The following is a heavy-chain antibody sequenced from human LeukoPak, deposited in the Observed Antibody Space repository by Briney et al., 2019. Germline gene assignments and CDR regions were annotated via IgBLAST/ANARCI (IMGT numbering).Heavy chain of an antibody. D-gene: IGHD4-17*01. J-gene: IGHJ4*02. CDR2: FDPEDGET. CDR1: GYTLTELS. V-gene: IGHV1-24*01. Sequence: ASVKVSCKVSGYTLTELSMHWVRQAPGKGLEWMGGFDPEDGETIYAQKFQGRVTMTEDTSTDTAYMELSSLRSEDTAVYYCATFGYGDRDFDYWGQGTLVTVSS. CDR3: ATFGYGDRDFDY.